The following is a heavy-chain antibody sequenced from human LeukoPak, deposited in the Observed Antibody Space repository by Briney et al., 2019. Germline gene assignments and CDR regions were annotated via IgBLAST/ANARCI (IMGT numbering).Heavy chain of an antibody. CDR2: IYPGDSDT. CDR3: ARAYYDYVWGSYRFFDY. Sequence: GESLKISCKGSGSSFTSYWIGWVRQMPGKGLEWMGIIYPGDSDTRYSPSFQGQVTISADKSISTAYLQWSSLKASDTAMYYCARAYYDYVWGSYRFFDYWGQGTLVTVSS. CDR1: GSSFTSYW. V-gene: IGHV5-51*01. D-gene: IGHD3-16*02. J-gene: IGHJ4*02.